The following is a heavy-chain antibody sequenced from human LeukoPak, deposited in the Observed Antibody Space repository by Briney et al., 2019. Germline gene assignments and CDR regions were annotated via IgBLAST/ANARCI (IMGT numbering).Heavy chain of an antibody. V-gene: IGHV3-11*01. Sequence: GGSLRLSCAASGFTFSDYSMTWIRQAPGKGLEWVSHISSDGTTIYYADSVKGRFTISRDNSKNTLYLQMNSLRAEDTAVYYCAKQLRYYDSSGYAAFDIWGQGTMVTVSS. CDR1: GFTFSDYS. J-gene: IGHJ3*02. CDR3: AKQLRYYDSSGYAAFDI. D-gene: IGHD3-22*01. CDR2: ISSDGTTI.